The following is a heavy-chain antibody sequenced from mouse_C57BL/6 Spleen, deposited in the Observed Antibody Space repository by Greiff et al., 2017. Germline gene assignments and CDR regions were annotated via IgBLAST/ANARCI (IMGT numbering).Heavy chain of an antibody. D-gene: IGHD1-1*01. CDR3: ARAQIYYYGSSYAYYFDY. V-gene: IGHV5-4*03. CDR2: ISDGGSYT. Sequence: EVKLMESGGGLVKPGGSLKLSCAASGFTFSSYAMSWVRQTPEKRLEWVATISDGGSYTYYPDNVKGRFTISRDNAKNNLYLQMSHLKSEDTAMYYCARAQIYYYGSSYAYYFDYWGQGTTLTVSS. J-gene: IGHJ2*01. CDR1: GFTFSSYA.